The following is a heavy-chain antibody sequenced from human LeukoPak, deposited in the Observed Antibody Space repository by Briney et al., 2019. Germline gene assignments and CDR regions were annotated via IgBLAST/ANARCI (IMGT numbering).Heavy chain of an antibody. CDR1: GYTFTSYG. CDR2: ISAYNGNT. V-gene: IGHV1-18*01. J-gene: IGHJ4*02. D-gene: IGHD3-10*01. Sequence: GASVKVSCKASGYTFTSYGISWVRQAPGQGLEWMGWISAYNGNTNYAQKLQGRVTMTTDTSTSTAYMELRSLRSDDTAVYYCAISRRKAYYYGSWPPDYWGQGTLVTVSS. CDR3: AISRRKAYYYGSWPPDY.